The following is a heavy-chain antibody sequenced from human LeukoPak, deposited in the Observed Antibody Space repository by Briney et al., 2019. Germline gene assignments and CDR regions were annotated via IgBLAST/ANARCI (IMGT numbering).Heavy chain of an antibody. V-gene: IGHV4-39*01. CDR1: GGSISSSSYY. Sequence: SETLSLTCTVSGGSISSSSYYWGWIRQPPGKGLEWIGSIYYSGSTYYNPSLKSRVTISVDTSKNQYSLKLSSVTAADTAVYYCARHGKSFSSGWYEGWDAFDIWGQGTMVTVSS. D-gene: IGHD6-19*01. J-gene: IGHJ3*02. CDR2: IYYSGST. CDR3: ARHGKSFSSGWYEGWDAFDI.